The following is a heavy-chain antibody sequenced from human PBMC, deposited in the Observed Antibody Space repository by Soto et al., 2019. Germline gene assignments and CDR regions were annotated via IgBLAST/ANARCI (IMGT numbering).Heavy chain of an antibody. J-gene: IGHJ4*02. CDR3: ASSSGYYRHFDY. Sequence: EVQLVESGGGLVQPGGSLRLSCAASGFTFSNYWMHWVRQAPGKGLVWVSWINSDGSSTTYADSVKGRFTISRDNAKNTLYLQMNSLRAEDAAVYYCASSSGYYRHFDYWGQGTLVTVSS. D-gene: IGHD3-22*01. V-gene: IGHV3-74*01. CDR2: INSDGSST. CDR1: GFTFSNYW.